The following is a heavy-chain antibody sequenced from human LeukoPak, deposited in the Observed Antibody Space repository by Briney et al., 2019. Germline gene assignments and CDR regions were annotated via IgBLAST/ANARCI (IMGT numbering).Heavy chain of an antibody. D-gene: IGHD6-13*01. CDR1: GYTFTGYY. CDR2: INPNSGGT. J-gene: IGHJ4*02. CDR3: ARVRGEGIAALDY. V-gene: IGHV1-2*06. Sequence: ASVTVSCKASGYTFTGYYMHWVRQAPGQGLEWMGRINPNSGGTNYAQKFQGRVTITRDTSISTAYMELSRLRSDDTAVYYCARVRGEGIAALDYWGQGTLVTVSS.